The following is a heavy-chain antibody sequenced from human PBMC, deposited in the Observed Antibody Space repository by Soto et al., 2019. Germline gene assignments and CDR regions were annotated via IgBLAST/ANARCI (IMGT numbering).Heavy chain of an antibody. J-gene: IGHJ4*02. CDR2: IYYSGST. CDR1: GGSISSGGYY. Sequence: QVQLQESGPGLVKPSQTLSLTCTVSGGSISSGGYYWSWIRQHPGKGLEWIGYIYYSGSTYYNPSLRSRVTISXXPXKXXFSLKLSSVTAADTAVYYCAGGSLDGYHPRPYFDYWGQGTLVTVSS. V-gene: IGHV4-31*03. CDR3: AGGSLDGYHPRPYFDY. D-gene: IGHD5-12*01.